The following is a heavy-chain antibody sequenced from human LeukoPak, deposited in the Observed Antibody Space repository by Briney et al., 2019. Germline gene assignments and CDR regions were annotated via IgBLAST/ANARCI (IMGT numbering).Heavy chain of an antibody. CDR2: IYYSGST. CDR3: ARTGEGLDFDY. CDR1: GGSISSYY. D-gene: IGHD6-19*01. V-gene: IGHV4-59*08. J-gene: IGHJ4*02. Sequence: PSETLSLTCTVSGGSISSYYWSWIRQPPGKGLEWIGYIYYSGSTNYNPSLKSRVTISVDTSKNQFSLKLSSVTAADTAVYYCARTGEGLDFDYWGQGTLVTVSS.